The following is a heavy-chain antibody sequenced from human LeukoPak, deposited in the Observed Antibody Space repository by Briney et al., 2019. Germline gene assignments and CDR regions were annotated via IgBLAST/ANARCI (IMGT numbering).Heavy chain of an antibody. Sequence: ASVKVSCKASGGTFSSYAISWVRQAPGQGLEWMGGIIPIFGTANYAQKFQGRVTITADESTSTAYMELRGLRSDDTAVYYCARVPSYYYDSSGYHDYWGQGTLVTVSS. CDR3: ARVPSYYYDSSGYHDY. CDR1: GGTFSSYA. V-gene: IGHV1-69*13. J-gene: IGHJ4*02. CDR2: IIPIFGTA. D-gene: IGHD3-22*01.